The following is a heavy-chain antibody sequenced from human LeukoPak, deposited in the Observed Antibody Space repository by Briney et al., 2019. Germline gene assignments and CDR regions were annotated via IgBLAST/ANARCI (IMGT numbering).Heavy chain of an antibody. CDR3: AKSGYNRFDY. CDR2: ISGSGSGGST. Sequence: ETLSLTCTVSGGSISSSSYYWGWVRQAPGKGLEWVSNISGSGSGGSTYYADSVKGRLTISRDNSKNTLYLQMNSLRAEDTAVYYCAKSGYNRFDYWGQGTLVTVSS. CDR1: GGSISSSSYY. V-gene: IGHV3-23*01. D-gene: IGHD5-24*01. J-gene: IGHJ4*02.